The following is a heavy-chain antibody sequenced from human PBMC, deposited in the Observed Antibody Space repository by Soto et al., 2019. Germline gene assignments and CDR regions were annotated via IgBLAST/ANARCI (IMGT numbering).Heavy chain of an antibody. CDR3: ARSPNYYYYGFDV. D-gene: IGHD3-10*01. Sequence: PSETLSLTCTVSGGSVSSGDYFWSWLRQSPGKRLEWIAYIYCSGSTNYNPSLKSRATISVDTSKSQVSLTLTSMTAADAALYYCARSPNYYYYGFDVWGQGTAVTVSS. V-gene: IGHV4-61*08. J-gene: IGHJ6*02. CDR2: IYCSGST. CDR1: GGSVSSGDYF.